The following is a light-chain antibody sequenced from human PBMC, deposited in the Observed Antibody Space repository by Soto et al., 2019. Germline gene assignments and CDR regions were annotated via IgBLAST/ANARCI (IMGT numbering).Light chain of an antibody. CDR1: SSDVGGYNY. CDR2: EVR. V-gene: IGLV2-14*01. Sequence: QSVLTQPASVSGSPGQTITISCTGTSSDVGGYNYVSWYQQHPGKDPKLMIYEVRNRPSGVSNRFSGSKSGNTASLTISGLQAEDEADYYCSSYTRSSPYVFGSGTKLTVL. CDR3: SSYTRSSPYV. J-gene: IGLJ1*01.